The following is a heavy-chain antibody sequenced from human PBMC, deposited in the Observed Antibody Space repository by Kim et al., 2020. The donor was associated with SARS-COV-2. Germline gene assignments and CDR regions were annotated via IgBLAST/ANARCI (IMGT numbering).Heavy chain of an antibody. D-gene: IGHD6-13*01. Sequence: GGSLRLSCAASGFTVSSNYMSWVRQAQGKGLEWVSVIYSGGSTYYADSVKGRFTISRDNSKNTLYLQMNSLRAEDTAVYYCARDQVAGTPDYYYYYGMDVWGQGTTVTVSS. CDR1: GFTVSSNY. CDR3: ARDQVAGTPDYYYYYGMDV. J-gene: IGHJ6*02. V-gene: IGHV3-53*01. CDR2: IYSGGST.